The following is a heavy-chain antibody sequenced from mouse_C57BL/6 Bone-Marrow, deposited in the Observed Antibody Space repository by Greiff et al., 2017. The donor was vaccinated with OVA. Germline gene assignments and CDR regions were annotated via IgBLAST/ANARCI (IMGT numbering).Heavy chain of an antibody. CDR3: ARRRELRPYFDY. Sequence: VQLQQSGAELVKPGASVKLSCKASGYTFTSYWMQWVKQRPGQGLEWIGEIDPSDSYTNYNQKFKGKATLTVDTSSSTAYMQLSSLTSEDSAVYYCARRRELRPYFDYWGQGTTLTVSS. D-gene: IGHD3-2*02. CDR2: IDPSDSYT. CDR1: GYTFTSYW. V-gene: IGHV1-50*01. J-gene: IGHJ2*01.